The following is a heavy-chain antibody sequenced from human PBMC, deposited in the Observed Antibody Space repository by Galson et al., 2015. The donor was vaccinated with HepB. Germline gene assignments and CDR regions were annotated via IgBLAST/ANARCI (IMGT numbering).Heavy chain of an antibody. CDR1: GFTFGDYA. CDR3: SRVWYYGSGSYMLGLYYFDY. CDR2: IRSKAYGGTT. V-gene: IGHV3-49*04. Sequence: SLRLSCAASGFTFGDYAMSWVRQAPGKGLEWVGFIRSKAYGGTTEYAASVKGRFTISRDDSKSIAYLQMNSLKTEDTAVYYCSRVWYYGSGSYMLGLYYFDYWGQGTLVTVSS. D-gene: IGHD3-10*01. J-gene: IGHJ4*02.